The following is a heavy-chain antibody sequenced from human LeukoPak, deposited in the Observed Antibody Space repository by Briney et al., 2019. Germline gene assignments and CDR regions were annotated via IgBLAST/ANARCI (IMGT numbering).Heavy chain of an antibody. CDR1: GFTFSSYA. J-gene: IGHJ4*02. Sequence: GGSLRLSCAASGFTFSSYAMHWVRQAPGKGLEWVAVISYDGSNKYYADSVKGRFTISRDNSKNTLYLQMNSLRAEDTAVYYCARDSAMAPSYFNYWGQGTLVTVSS. CDR2: ISYDGSNK. V-gene: IGHV3-30-3*01. D-gene: IGHD5-18*01. CDR3: ARDSAMAPSYFNY.